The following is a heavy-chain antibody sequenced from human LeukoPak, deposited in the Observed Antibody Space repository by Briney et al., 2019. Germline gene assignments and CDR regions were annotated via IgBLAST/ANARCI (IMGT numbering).Heavy chain of an antibody. D-gene: IGHD2-8*01. Sequence: SETLSLTCTVSGGSISSYYWSWIRQPPGKGLEWTGYIYYSGSTNYNPSLKSRVTISVDTSKNQFSLKLSSVTAAGTAVYYCARPYCTNGVCYIDAFDIWGQGTMVTVSS. CDR2: IYYSGST. V-gene: IGHV4-59*08. CDR3: ARPYCTNGVCYIDAFDI. CDR1: GGSISSYY. J-gene: IGHJ3*02.